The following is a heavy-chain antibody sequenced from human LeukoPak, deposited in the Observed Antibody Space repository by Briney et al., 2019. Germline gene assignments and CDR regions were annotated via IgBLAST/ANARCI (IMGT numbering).Heavy chain of an antibody. V-gene: IGHV3-30*04. Sequence: GRSLRLSCAASGFNFSSYALHWVRQSPGKGLEGVAVISYNGTNKYYTDSVKGRFTISRDNSKSTLYLQMNSLRVEDTAVYYCAREYMTKLGDYYYYMDVWGKGTTVTVSS. CDR3: AREYMTKLGDYYYYMDV. D-gene: IGHD4-11*01. J-gene: IGHJ6*03. CDR1: GFNFSSYA. CDR2: ISYNGTNK.